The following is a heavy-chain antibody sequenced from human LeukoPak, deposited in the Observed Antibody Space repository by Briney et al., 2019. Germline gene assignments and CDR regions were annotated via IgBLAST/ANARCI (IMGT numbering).Heavy chain of an antibody. CDR2: IKDDGREN. Sequence: GGSLRLSCAGSGFTFSNYWMSWVRQAPGKGLEWVANIKDDGRENHYVDSVEGRFTISRDNPKNTLYLQMNSLRAEDTAVYYCARGLEWFDPWGQGTLVTVSS. D-gene: IGHD1-1*01. V-gene: IGHV3-7*01. J-gene: IGHJ5*02. CDR3: ARGLEWFDP. CDR1: GFTFSNYW.